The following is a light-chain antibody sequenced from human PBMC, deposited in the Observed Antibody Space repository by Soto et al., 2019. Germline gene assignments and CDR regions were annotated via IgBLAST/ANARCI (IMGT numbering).Light chain of an antibody. J-gene: IGKJ5*01. CDR1: QSVSSTY. Sequence: EIVLTQSPGTLSLSPGERATLSCRASQSVSSTYLAWYQQGPGQAPRLLIYGASGRATGIPDRFSGSGSGTDFTLTISRLEPEDFAVYYCQQYGSSPPVTFGQGTRLEIK. CDR2: GAS. CDR3: QQYGSSPPVT. V-gene: IGKV3-20*01.